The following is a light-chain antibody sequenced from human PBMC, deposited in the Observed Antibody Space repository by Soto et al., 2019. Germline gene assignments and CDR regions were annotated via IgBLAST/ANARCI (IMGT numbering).Light chain of an antibody. J-gene: IGLJ1*01. CDR2: GVT. Sequence: QSALTQPTSVSGSPGQSITISCTGNHNDIGTYDYVFWYQQHPGRAPRLLIHGVTTRPSGISDRFSASKSGLTASLTISGLQPEDEADYYCSSFTSNRIYVFGPGTKVTVL. CDR3: SSFTSNRIYV. CDR1: HNDIGTYDY. V-gene: IGLV2-14*03.